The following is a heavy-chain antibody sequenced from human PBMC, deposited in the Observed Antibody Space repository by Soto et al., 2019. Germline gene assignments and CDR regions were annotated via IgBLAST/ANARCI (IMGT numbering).Heavy chain of an antibody. J-gene: IGHJ5*02. CDR2: MNPNSGNT. Sequence: QVQLVQSGAEVKKPGASVKVSCKASGYTFTSYDINWVRQATGQGLEWMGWMNPNSGNTGYAQKFQGRVTMTRNTSMSTAYMELSSLRSENTAMYYCARGLELSWSLDPWGQGTLVTVSS. CDR3: ARGLELSWSLDP. D-gene: IGHD3-10*01. CDR1: GYTFTSYD. V-gene: IGHV1-8*01.